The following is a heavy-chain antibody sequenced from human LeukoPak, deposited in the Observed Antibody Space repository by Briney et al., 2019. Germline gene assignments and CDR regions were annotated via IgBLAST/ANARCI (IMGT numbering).Heavy chain of an antibody. D-gene: IGHD5-18*01. V-gene: IGHV3-23*01. CDR3: ARGRFNYGWGMDV. CDR1: GFTFSSYA. CDR2: ISGRGGST. J-gene: IGHJ6*02. Sequence: GGSLRLSCAASGFTFSSYAMSWVRQAPGKGLEWVSAISGRGGSTYYADSVKGRFTISRDNSKNTLYLQMNSLRAEDTAVYYCARGRFNYGWGMDVWGQGTTVIVSS.